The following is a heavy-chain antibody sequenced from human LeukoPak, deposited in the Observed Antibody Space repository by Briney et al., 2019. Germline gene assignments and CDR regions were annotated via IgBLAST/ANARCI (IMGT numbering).Heavy chain of an antibody. V-gene: IGHV3-30*04. D-gene: IGHD1-1*01. Sequence: GRSLRLSCAASGFTFSSYAMHWVRQAPGKGLEWVAVISYDGSNKYYADSVKGRFTISRDNSKNTLYLQMNSLGAEDTAVYYCARAERYYYYYMDVWGKGTTVTVSS. J-gene: IGHJ6*03. CDR3: ARAERYYYYYMDV. CDR2: ISYDGSNK. CDR1: GFTFSSYA.